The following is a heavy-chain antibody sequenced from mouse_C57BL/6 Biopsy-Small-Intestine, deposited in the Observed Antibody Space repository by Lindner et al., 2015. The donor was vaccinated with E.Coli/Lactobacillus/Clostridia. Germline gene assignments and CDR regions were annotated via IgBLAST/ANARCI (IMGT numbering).Heavy chain of an antibody. V-gene: IGHV14-4*01. CDR3: VTSGARTMDY. D-gene: IGHD4-1*01. CDR1: GFNIKDDY. J-gene: IGHJ4*01. CDR2: IDPENGDT. Sequence: VQLQESGAELVRPGASVKLSCTASGFNIKDDYMHWVKQRPEQGLEWIGWIDPENGDTEYASKFQDKATITADTFSNTAYLHLSSLTSEDTAVYYCVTSGARTMDYWGQGTSVTVSS.